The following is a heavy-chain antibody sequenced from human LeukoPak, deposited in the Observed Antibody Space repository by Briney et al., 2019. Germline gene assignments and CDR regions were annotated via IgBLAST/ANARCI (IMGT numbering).Heavy chain of an antibody. CDR3: WLEKVVAAYFDS. V-gene: IGHV4-39*07. CDR1: GGSISSTGSF. J-gene: IGHJ4*02. CDR2: IYSGGIT. D-gene: IGHD2-15*01. Sequence: SGTLSLTCTVSGGSISSTGSFWGWIRQPPGKGLEWIGRIYSGGITYYNPSLKSRVTISEDTSKNQFSLKMTSMTAADTAKYYCWLEKVVAAYFDSWGQGTLVTVSS.